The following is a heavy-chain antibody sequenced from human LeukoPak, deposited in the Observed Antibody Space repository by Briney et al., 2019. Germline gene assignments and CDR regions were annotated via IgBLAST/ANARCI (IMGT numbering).Heavy chain of an antibody. V-gene: IGHV5-51*01. D-gene: IGHD3-3*02. CDR1: GYGFTSYW. CDR2: IYPGDSDT. Sequence: GESLKISCKGSGYGFTSYWIGWVRQMPGKGLEWMGIIYPGDSDTRYSPSFQGQVTISADKSISTAYLQWSSLKASDTAMYYCARPSTSKGSLDYFDYWGQGTLVTVSS. CDR3: ARPSTSKGSLDYFDY. J-gene: IGHJ4*02.